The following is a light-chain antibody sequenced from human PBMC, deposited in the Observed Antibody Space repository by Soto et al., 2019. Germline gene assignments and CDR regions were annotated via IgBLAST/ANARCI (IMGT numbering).Light chain of an antibody. CDR3: QESYSILWGT. V-gene: IGKV1-39*01. CDR2: GAS. Sequence: DIQMTQSPSSLSASVGDRVTITCRTSQSINNYLNWYQQKPGKAPKILIYGASSLQSGVPLRVSGSGSGTDFTLTISSLQPEDFATYYCQESYSILWGTCGQGTKVE. J-gene: IGKJ1*01. CDR1: QSINNY.